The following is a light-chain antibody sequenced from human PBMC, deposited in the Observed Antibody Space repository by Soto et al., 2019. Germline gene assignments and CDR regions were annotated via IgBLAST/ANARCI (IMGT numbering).Light chain of an antibody. CDR1: QGINSW. CDR3: QQANSSPIT. J-gene: IGKJ5*01. CDR2: AAS. V-gene: IGKV1-12*01. Sequence: DIQMTQSPSSVSASVGDRVSITCRASQGINSWLAWYQKKPGRAPKLLIYAASSLQNGVPSRFSGSESGTNFTLTISNLQPEDCAISFCQQANSSPITFGQGTQLEIK.